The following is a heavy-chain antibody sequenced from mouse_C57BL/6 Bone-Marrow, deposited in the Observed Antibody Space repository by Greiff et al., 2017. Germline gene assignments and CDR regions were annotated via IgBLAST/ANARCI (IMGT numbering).Heavy chain of an antibody. CDR3: ARDRRGLRRGFAY. D-gene: IGHD2-4*01. V-gene: IGHV5-4*01. CDR1: GFTFSSYA. J-gene: IGHJ3*01. Sequence: EVQLVDSGGGLVKPGGSLKLSCAASGFTFSSYAMSWVRQTPEKRLEWVATISDGGSYTYYPDNVKGRFTISRDNAKNNLYLQMSHLKSEDTAMYYCARDRRGLRRGFAYWGQGTLVTVSA. CDR2: ISDGGSYT.